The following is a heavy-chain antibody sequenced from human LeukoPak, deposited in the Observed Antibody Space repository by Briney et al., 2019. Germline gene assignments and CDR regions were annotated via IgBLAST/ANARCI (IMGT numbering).Heavy chain of an antibody. CDR2: ISAYNGNT. J-gene: IGHJ2*01. CDR1: GYTFTSYG. D-gene: IGHD1-26*01. Sequence: GASVKVSCKASGYTFTSYGISWVRQAPGQGLEWMGWISAYNGNTNYAQKLQGRVTMTTDTSTSTAYMELSSLRSEDTAVYYCARKNAVGARLSFFDLWGRGTLVTVSS. V-gene: IGHV1-18*01. CDR3: ARKNAVGARLSFFDL.